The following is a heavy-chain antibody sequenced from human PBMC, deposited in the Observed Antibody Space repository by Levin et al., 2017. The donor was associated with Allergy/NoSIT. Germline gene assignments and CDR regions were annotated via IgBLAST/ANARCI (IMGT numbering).Heavy chain of an antibody. J-gene: IGHJ2*01. V-gene: IGHV4-39*01. CDR2: ISFNGNT. CDR3: ARQENTAMLPSYWYFDH. Sequence: ETLSLTCTVSGGSVNSPYYYWGWVRQPPGKGLQWIASISFNGNTYYNPSLRSRVTISVDTSKNQFSLRLASMTAADTATYFCARQENTAMLPSYWYFDHWGRGTLVTVPS. D-gene: IGHD5-18*01. CDR1: GGSVNSPYYY.